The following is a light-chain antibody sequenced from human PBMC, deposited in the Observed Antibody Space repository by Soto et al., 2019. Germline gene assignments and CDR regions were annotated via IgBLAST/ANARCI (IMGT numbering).Light chain of an antibody. CDR2: KAS. CDR3: QQYNRSPWT. Sequence: DIQMTQSPSTLSASVGDRATITCRASQTISSWLAWYQQKPGRAPKLLIYKASTLESEVPSRFSGSGSGTEFTLTISSLQPDDFATYYCQQYNRSPWTVGHGTKVDSK. CDR1: QTISSW. V-gene: IGKV1-5*03. J-gene: IGKJ1*01.